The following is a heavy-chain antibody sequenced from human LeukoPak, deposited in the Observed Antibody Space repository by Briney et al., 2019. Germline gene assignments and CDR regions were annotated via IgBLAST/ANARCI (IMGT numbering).Heavy chain of an antibody. CDR3: ARDPLSSSSFDL. CDR2: ISSSSSYI. Sequence: GGALRLSCAASGFTFSSYSMNWVRPAPGKGLEWVSSISSSSSYIYYADSVKGRFTISRDNARNSLYLQMNSLRAEDTAVYYCARDPLSSSSFDLWGQGTLVTVSS. CDR1: GFTFSSYS. D-gene: IGHD6-13*01. V-gene: IGHV3-21*01. J-gene: IGHJ4*02.